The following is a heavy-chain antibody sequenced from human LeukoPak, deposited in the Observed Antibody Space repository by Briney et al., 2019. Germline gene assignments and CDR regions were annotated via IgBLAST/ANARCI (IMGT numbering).Heavy chain of an antibody. D-gene: IGHD1-26*01. CDR3: ARGLSGSYYPHFDY. Sequence: PSETLSLTCAVYGGPFSGYYWRWIRQPPGKGLEWIGEINHSGSTNYNPSLKSRLTISVDTSKNQFSLKLSSVTAADTAVYYCARGLSGSYYPHFDYWGQGTLVTVSS. V-gene: IGHV4-34*01. J-gene: IGHJ4*02. CDR1: GGPFSGYY. CDR2: INHSGST.